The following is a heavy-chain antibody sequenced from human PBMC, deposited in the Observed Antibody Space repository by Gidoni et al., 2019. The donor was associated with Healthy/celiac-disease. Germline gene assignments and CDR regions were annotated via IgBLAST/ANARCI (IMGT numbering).Heavy chain of an antibody. J-gene: IGHJ4*02. CDR1: GYTFTSYD. CDR2: MNPNSGNT. Sequence: QVQLVQSGAEVKKPGASVKVSCKASGYTFTSYDINWVRQATGQGLEWMGWMNPNSGNTGYAQKFQGRVTMTRNTSISTAYMELSSLRSEDTAVYYCARVLYSWQQLVPGYWGQGTLVTVSS. V-gene: IGHV1-8*01. D-gene: IGHD6-13*01. CDR3: ARVLYSWQQLVPGY.